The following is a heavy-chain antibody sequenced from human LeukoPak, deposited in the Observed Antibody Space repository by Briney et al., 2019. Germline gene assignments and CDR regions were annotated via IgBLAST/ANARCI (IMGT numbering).Heavy chain of an antibody. Sequence: SETLSLTCAVHGGSFSGYYWGWIRQPPGKGLEWIGSIYYSGSTYYNPSLKSRVTISVDTSKNQFSLKLSSVTAADTAVYYCARLSRVAVFFDYWGQGTLVTVSS. CDR3: ARLSRVAVFFDY. J-gene: IGHJ4*02. CDR1: GGSFSGYY. V-gene: IGHV4-39*01. CDR2: IYYSGST. D-gene: IGHD6-19*01.